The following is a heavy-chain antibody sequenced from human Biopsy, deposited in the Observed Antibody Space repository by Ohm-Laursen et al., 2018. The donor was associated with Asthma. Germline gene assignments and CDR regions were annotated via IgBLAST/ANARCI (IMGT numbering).Heavy chain of an antibody. D-gene: IGHD4-23*01. V-gene: IGHV3-53*01. CDR2: TYSGGST. CDR1: GFTVTTNS. J-gene: IGHJ3*02. Sequence: GSLRLSCAASGFTVTTNSISWVRQAPGKGLEWVSVTYSGGSTYYADSVKGRFTISRDNSKNTLYLQMNSLRAEDTAVYYCARAYGGSFFSGSFDIWGQGTMVTVSS. CDR3: ARAYGGSFFSGSFDI.